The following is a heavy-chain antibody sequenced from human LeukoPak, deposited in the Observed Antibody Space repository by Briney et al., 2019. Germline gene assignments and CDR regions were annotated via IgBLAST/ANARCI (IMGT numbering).Heavy chain of an antibody. D-gene: IGHD6-19*01. J-gene: IGHJ5*02. CDR2: INPNSGGT. Sequence: ASVKVSCKASGYTFTGYYMHWVRQAPGQGLEWMGWINPNSGGTNYAQKFQGRVTMTRDTSISTAYMELSSLRSEDTAVYYCATLPPLYIAVAGTWGNWFDPWGQGTLVTVSS. V-gene: IGHV1-2*02. CDR1: GYTFTGYY. CDR3: ATLPPLYIAVAGTWGNWFDP.